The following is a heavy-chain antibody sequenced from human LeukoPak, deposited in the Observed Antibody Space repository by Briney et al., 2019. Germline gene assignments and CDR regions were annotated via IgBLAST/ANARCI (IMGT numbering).Heavy chain of an antibody. V-gene: IGHV1-8*01. Sequence: ASVKVSCKASGYTFTSYDINWVRQATGQGLEWMGWMNPNSGNTGYAQKFQGRVTVTRNTSISTAYMELSSLRSEDTAVYYCARVEYYYDSSGYYPLGFWGQGTLVTVSS. J-gene: IGHJ4*02. CDR2: MNPNSGNT. CDR1: GYTFTSYD. CDR3: ARVEYYYDSSGYYPLGF. D-gene: IGHD3-22*01.